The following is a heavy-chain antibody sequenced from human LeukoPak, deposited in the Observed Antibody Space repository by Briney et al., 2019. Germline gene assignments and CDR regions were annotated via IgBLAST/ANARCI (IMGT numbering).Heavy chain of an antibody. D-gene: IGHD4-17*01. CDR1: GGSISSYY. V-gene: IGHV4-4*07. CDR2: IYTSGST. Sequence: SETLSLTCTVSGGSISSYYWSWIRQPAGKGLEWIGRIYTSGSTNYNPSLKSRVTMSVDTSKNQFSLMLSSVTAADTAVYYCARHLEGVDYGSYYFDYWGQGTLVTVSS. CDR3: ARHLEGVDYGSYYFDY. J-gene: IGHJ4*02.